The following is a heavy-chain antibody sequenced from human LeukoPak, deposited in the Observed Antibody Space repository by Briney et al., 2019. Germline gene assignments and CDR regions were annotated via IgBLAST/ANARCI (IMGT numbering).Heavy chain of an antibody. Sequence: SVKVSCKASGGTFSSYAISWVRQAPGQGLEWMGGIIPIFGTANYAQKVQGRVTITADESTSTAYMELSSLRSEDTAVYYCARGLHYYGSGRDAFDIWGQGTMVTVSS. CDR1: GGTFSSYA. J-gene: IGHJ3*02. CDR2: IIPIFGTA. V-gene: IGHV1-69*13. D-gene: IGHD3-10*01. CDR3: ARGLHYYGSGRDAFDI.